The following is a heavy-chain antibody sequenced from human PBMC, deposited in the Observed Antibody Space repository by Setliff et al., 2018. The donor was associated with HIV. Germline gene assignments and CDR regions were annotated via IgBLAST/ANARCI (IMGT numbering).Heavy chain of an antibody. V-gene: IGHV1-2*04. Sequence: ASVKVSCKASGYTFTGYYMHWVRQAPGQGLEWMGWINPNSGGTNYAQKFQAWVTMTRDTSISTAYMELSRLRSDDTAVYYCARGTMVRGVIYYYYGMDVWGQGTTVTVTS. CDR1: GYTFTGYY. CDR3: ARGTMVRGVIYYYYGMDV. CDR2: INPNSGGT. J-gene: IGHJ6*02. D-gene: IGHD3-10*01.